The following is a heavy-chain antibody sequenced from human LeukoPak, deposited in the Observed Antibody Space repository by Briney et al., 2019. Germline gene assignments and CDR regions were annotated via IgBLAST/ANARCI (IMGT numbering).Heavy chain of an antibody. V-gene: IGHV6-1*01. J-gene: IGHJ4*02. CDR2: TYYKSKWSN. Sequence: SQTLSLTCAISGDSVSSNSVVWNWIRQSPSRGLEWLGRTYYKSKWSNNYAVSVKSRIIINPDTSENQFSLQLNSVTPEDTAVYYCARGDQAFDYWGQGTLVTVSS. D-gene: IGHD2-2*01. CDR3: ARGDQAFDY. CDR1: GDSVSSNSVV.